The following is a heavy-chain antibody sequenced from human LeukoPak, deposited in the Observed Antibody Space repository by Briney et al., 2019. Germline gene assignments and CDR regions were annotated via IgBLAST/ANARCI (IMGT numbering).Heavy chain of an antibody. CDR1: GFTFSSYA. CDR3: AKDSRRGAITYFDY. Sequence: PGGSLRLSCAASGFTFSSYAMHWVRQAPGKGLEWVAVISYDGSNKYYADSVKGQFTISRDNSKNTLYLQMNSLRAEDTAVYYCAKDSRRGAITYFDYWGQGTLVTVSS. CDR2: ISYDGSNK. D-gene: IGHD5-12*01. J-gene: IGHJ4*02. V-gene: IGHV3-30-3*02.